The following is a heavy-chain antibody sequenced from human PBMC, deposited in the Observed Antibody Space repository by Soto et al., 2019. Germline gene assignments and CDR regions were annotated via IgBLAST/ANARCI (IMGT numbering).Heavy chain of an antibody. CDR2: LDPADSFT. J-gene: IGHJ3*01. CDR3: ARHLYDNRNNLDALDV. D-gene: IGHD3-22*01. V-gene: IGHV5-10-1*01. CDR1: GYSFTTFW. Sequence: LGESLKISCNVSGYSFTTFWISWVRQMPEKGLEWMGRLDPADSFTNYSPSFQGHVTISVDKSINTAYLQWSSLKASDTAIYYCARHLYDNRNNLDALDVWGQGTMVTVSS.